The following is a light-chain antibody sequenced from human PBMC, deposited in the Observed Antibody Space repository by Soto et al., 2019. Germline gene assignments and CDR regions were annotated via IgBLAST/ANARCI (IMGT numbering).Light chain of an antibody. CDR3: SSYTSSSTLEV. V-gene: IGLV2-14*01. Sequence: QSVLTQPPSASGSPGQSVTISCTGTSSDVGDYNYVSWYQQHPGKAPKLMIYEVSKRSSGVSNRFSGSKSGNTASLTISGLQAEDEADYYCSSYTSSSTLEVFGTGTKVTVL. CDR1: SSDVGDYNY. J-gene: IGLJ1*01. CDR2: EVS.